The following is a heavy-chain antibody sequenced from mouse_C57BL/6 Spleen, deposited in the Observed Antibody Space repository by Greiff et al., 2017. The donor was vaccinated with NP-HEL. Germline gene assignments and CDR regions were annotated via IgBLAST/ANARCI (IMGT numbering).Heavy chain of an antibody. CDR2: INPSNGGT. J-gene: IGHJ1*03. D-gene: IGHD1-1*01. Sequence: QVQLQQSGTELVKPGASVKLSCKASGYTFTSYWMHWVKQRPGQGLEWIGNINPSNGGTNYNEKFKSKATLTVDKSSSTAYMQLSSLTSEDSAVYYCAREGNYYGSSYWYFDGWGTGTTVTVSS. CDR1: GYTFTSYW. V-gene: IGHV1-53*01. CDR3: AREGNYYGSSYWYFDG.